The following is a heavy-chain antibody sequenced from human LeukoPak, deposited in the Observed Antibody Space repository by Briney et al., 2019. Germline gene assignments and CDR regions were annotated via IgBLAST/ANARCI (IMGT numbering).Heavy chain of an antibody. Sequence: PSETLSPTCTVSGVSISSYYWSWLRQPPGKGLEWLGYIFYTGSTSYNSSLKSRVALSLDTSKNQFSVKLRSVTAAETALYYCARVGPSGSGYYFYAFDIWGQGTMVTVSS. D-gene: IGHD3-22*01. CDR3: ARVGPSGSGYYFYAFDI. V-gene: IGHV4-59*01. CDR2: IFYTGST. CDR1: GVSISSYY. J-gene: IGHJ3*02.